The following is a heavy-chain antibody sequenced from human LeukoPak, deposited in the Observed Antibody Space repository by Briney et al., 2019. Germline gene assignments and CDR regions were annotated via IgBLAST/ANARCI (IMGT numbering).Heavy chain of an antibody. CDR1: GGSVKSPTSY. J-gene: IGHJ5*02. CDR2: VYYIGTT. Sequence: SETLSLTCTVSGGSVKSPTSYWSWIRQPPGKGLEWIGNVYYIGTTSYNSSLKSRVSISVDTSKNQFSLEVASVTAEDTAVYYCARDTSSSPWFDPWGQGTLVTVSS. CDR3: ARDTSSSPWFDP. V-gene: IGHV4-61*01. D-gene: IGHD6-6*01.